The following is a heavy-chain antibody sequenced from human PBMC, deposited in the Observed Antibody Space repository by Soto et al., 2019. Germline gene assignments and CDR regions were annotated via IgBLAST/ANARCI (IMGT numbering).Heavy chain of an antibody. CDR3: ARRPANRAARLDYYYYSMDV. CDR1: GFTFSDYY. J-gene: IGHJ6*02. CDR2: ISSSSSYT. Sequence: GGSLRLSCAASGFTFSDYYMSWIRQAPGKGLEWVSYISSSSSYTNYADSVKGRFTISRDNAKNSLYLQMNSLRAEDTAVYYCARRPANRAARLDYYYYSMDVWGQGTTVTVSS. D-gene: IGHD6-6*01. V-gene: IGHV3-11*06.